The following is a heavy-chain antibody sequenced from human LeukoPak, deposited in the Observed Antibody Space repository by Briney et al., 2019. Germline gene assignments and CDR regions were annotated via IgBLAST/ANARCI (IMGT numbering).Heavy chain of an antibody. D-gene: IGHD4-17*01. V-gene: IGHV3-23*01. CDR1: GFTFSSYA. CDR2: LSDSGGST. CDR3: TRLSFHGDYAYDY. J-gene: IGHJ4*02. Sequence: GGSLRLSCAASGFTFSSYAMSWVRQAPGKGLEWVSALSDSGGSTYYADSVKGRFTISRDNSKNTLYLQMNSLRAEDTAVYYCTRLSFHGDYAYDYWGQGTLVTVSS.